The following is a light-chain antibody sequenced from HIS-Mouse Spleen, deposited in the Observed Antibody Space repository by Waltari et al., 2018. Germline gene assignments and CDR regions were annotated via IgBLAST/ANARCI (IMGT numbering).Light chain of an antibody. V-gene: IGKV3-20*01. CDR2: GAS. J-gene: IGKJ3*01. CDR1: QGVSRSN. CDR3: QQYGSSXFT. Sequence: EIVLTXXPGTLSXSPGXXATXSGRASQGVSRSNLAXYQQEXGQAXXLLIYGASSRAPGIPDRFXXSGXGTDFTLTISRLEPEDFAVXYCQQYGSSXFTFXPGTXVDIK.